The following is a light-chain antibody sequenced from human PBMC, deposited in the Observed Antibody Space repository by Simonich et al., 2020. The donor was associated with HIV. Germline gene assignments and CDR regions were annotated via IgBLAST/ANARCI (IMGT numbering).Light chain of an antibody. CDR3: SSYTTSGTLV. Sequence: QSALTQPAPVAGALGQSITISCTGTSSDVGSYNLVSWYQQYPGKAPKLIISDVNERPSGISTRFSGSKSGNTASLTISGLQAEDEADYYCSSYTTSGTLVLGGGTKVTVL. CDR1: SSDVGSYNL. J-gene: IGLJ2*01. V-gene: IGLV2-14*02. CDR2: DVN.